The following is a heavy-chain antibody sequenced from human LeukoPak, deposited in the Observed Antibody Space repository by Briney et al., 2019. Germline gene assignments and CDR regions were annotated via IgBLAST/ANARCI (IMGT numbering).Heavy chain of an antibody. V-gene: IGHV3-23*01. D-gene: IGHD5-18*01. CDR1: GFTFGSHA. Sequence: GGSLRLSCEASGFTFGSHAMYWVRQAPGKGLEWVAGIFGSGGSPDYADSVKGRFTISRDNSRNTVYLQINSLRADDTAVYYCGKTTVGYSSGQKPAWPVDYWGQGTLVTVSS. CDR2: IFGSGGSP. J-gene: IGHJ4*02. CDR3: GKTTVGYSSGQKPAWPVDY.